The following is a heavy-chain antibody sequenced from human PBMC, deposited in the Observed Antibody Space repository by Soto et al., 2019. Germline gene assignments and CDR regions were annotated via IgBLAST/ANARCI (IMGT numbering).Heavy chain of an antibody. Sequence: GGSLRLSCAASGVTFSSYSMNWVLQAPGKGLEWVSYISSSSSTIYYADSVKGRFTISRDNAKNSLYLQMNSLRAEDTAVYYCARDKGRARLDYWDQGTLVTVSS. CDR2: ISSSSSTI. CDR1: GVTFSSYS. J-gene: IGHJ4*02. V-gene: IGHV3-48*01. CDR3: ARDKGRARLDY. D-gene: IGHD2-15*01.